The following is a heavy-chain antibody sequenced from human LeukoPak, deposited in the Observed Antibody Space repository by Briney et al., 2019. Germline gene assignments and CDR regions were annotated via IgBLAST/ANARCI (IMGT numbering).Heavy chain of an antibody. CDR1: GYSISSGYY. J-gene: IGHJ4*02. Sequence: SETLSLTCTVSGYSISSGYYWGWIRQPPGKGLEWIGSIYHSGSTYYNPSLKSRVTISVDTSKNQFSLKLSSVTAADTAVYYCARDPVRDYWGQGTLVTVSS. CDR3: ARDPVRDY. D-gene: IGHD4-23*01. CDR2: IYHSGST. V-gene: IGHV4-38-2*02.